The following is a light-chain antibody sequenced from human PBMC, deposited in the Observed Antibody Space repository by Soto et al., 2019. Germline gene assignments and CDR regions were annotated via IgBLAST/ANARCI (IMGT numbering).Light chain of an antibody. CDR3: SSYTNSGTLV. CDR2: EVS. CDR1: SSDVGGYNY. V-gene: IGLV2-14*01. Sequence: QSALTQPASVSGSPGQSITISCTGTSSDVGGYNYVSWYQQHPGKAPKLMIYEVSNRPSEFSNRFSGSKSGNTASLTISGLQAEDEADYYCSSYTNSGTLVFGTGTKLTVL. J-gene: IGLJ1*01.